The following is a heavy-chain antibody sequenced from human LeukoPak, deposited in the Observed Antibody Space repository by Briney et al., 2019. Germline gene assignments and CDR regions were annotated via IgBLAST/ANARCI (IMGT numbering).Heavy chain of an antibody. CDR2: INSDGSST. CDR1: GFTFSSYW. J-gene: IGHJ5*01. Sequence: PGGSLRLSRAASGFTFSSYWMHWVRQAPGKGLVWVSRINSDGSSTSYADSVKGRFTISRDNAKNTLYLQMNSLRAEDTAVYYCARVLTRSSWYISSAAWFDYWGQGTLVTVSS. V-gene: IGHV3-74*01. D-gene: IGHD6-13*01. CDR3: ARVLTRSSWYISSAAWFDY.